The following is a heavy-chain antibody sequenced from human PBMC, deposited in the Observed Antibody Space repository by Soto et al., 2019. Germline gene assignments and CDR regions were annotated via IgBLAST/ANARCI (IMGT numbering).Heavy chain of an antibody. Sequence: PSETLSLTCIVSGGSFTSYHSSWFRQLPEKGLGGMASTSYTGKTHYTPSFQSRVSISIATSKTQLSLKMAAMTAADTAVYFCARDRQAGFTYYFDPWGQGTLVTVSS. CDR1: GGSFTSYH. V-gene: IGHV4-59*01. CDR3: ARDRQAGFTYYFDP. D-gene: IGHD3-22*01. CDR2: TSYTGKT. J-gene: IGHJ5*02.